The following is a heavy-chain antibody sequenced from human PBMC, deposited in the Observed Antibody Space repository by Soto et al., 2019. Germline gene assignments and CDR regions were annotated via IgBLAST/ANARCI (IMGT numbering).Heavy chain of an antibody. CDR1: GFTFSSYG. J-gene: IGHJ6*02. Sequence: GGSLRLSCAACGFTFSSYGIHWVRQAPCKGLEWVAVIWYDGINKYYAASVKGRFTISRDNSKNTLYLQMNSLRAEDTAVYYCAGEEAAGGLYYYYGMDVWGQGTTVTLCS. CDR3: AGEEAAGGLYYYYGMDV. CDR2: IWYDGINK. V-gene: IGHV3-33*01. D-gene: IGHD6-13*01.